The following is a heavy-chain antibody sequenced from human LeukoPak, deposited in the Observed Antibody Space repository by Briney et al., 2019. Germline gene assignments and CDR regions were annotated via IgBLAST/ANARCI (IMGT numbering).Heavy chain of an antibody. J-gene: IGHJ3*02. V-gene: IGHV3-74*01. CDR1: GFTFSSYW. CDR3: ASITQYFGSYRTGYAFDI. D-gene: IGHD1-26*01. CDR2: MNSDGSST. Sequence: TGGSLRLSRAASGFTFSSYWMHWVRQAPGKGLVWVSRMNSDGSSTSYAHSVKGRFTISRDNAKNTLYLQMNSLRAEDTAVYYCASITQYFGSYRTGYAFDIWGRGTMVTVSP.